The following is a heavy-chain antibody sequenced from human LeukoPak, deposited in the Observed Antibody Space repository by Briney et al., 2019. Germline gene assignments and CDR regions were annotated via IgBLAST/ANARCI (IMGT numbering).Heavy chain of an antibody. D-gene: IGHD3-22*01. V-gene: IGHV3-11*04. CDR2: ITTSGSSI. CDR3: ARAKYDNSGYYYSGFDI. Sequence: PGGSLRLSCAASGFTFSDYYMGWIRQAPGEGLEWVSYITTSGSSIYYADSVKGRFTMSRDNTKKSMYLQMNSLRAEDTAVYYCARAKYDNSGYYYSGFDIWGQGTLVTVSS. CDR1: GFTFSDYY. J-gene: IGHJ3*02.